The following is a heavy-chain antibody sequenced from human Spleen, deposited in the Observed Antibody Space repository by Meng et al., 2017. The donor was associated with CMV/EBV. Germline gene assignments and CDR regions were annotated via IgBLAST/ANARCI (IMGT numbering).Heavy chain of an antibody. Sequence: GESLKISCKISGYSFSTSWIAWVRQVPGKGLEWMGVIYAGDSDTTYSPAFQGQVTISVDKSISTAYLQWSRLRASDTAVYYCARRLSRGSASRWFAPWGQGTLVTVSS. V-gene: IGHV5-51*01. CDR2: IYAGDSDT. CDR1: GYSFSTSW. D-gene: IGHD1-26*01. J-gene: IGHJ5*02. CDR3: ARRLSRGSASRWFAP.